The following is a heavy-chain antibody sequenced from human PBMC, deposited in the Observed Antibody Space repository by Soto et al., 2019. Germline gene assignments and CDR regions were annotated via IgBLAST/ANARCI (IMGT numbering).Heavy chain of an antibody. J-gene: IGHJ4*02. D-gene: IGHD3-9*01. CDR3: ARDGAYYDILTGYPRDY. CDR2: ISAYNGNT. Sequence: ASVKVSCKASGYTFTSYGISWVRQAPGQGLEWMGWISAYNGNTNYAQKLQGRVTMTTDTSTSTAYMELRSLRSDDTAVYYCARDGAYYDILTGYPRDYWGQGTLVTVSS. V-gene: IGHV1-18*01. CDR1: GYTFTSYG.